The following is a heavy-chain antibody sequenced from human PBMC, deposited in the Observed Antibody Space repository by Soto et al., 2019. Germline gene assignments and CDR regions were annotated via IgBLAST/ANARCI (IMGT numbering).Heavy chain of an antibody. CDR2: IIPMLGIA. CDR3: ATEGGYCRGGSCYTYY. V-gene: IGHV1-69*02. D-gene: IGHD2-15*01. J-gene: IGHJ4*02. CDR1: GGTFSSYT. Sequence: QVQLVQSGAEVKKPGSSVKVSCKASGGTFSSYTISWVRQAPGQGLEWMGRIIPMLGIANYAQKFQGRVTITADKSTSTAYMELSSLGSEDTAVYYCATEGGYCRGGSCYTYYWGQGTLVTVSS.